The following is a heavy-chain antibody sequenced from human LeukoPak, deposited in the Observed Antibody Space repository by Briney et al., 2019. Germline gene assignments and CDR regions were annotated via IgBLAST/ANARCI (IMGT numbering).Heavy chain of an antibody. Sequence: ASVKVSCKASGYTFTIYYMHWVRQAPGQGLEWMGIINPSGGSTSYAQKFQGRVTITADESTSTAYMELSSLRSEDTAVYYCARIPLGYCSGGSCLKIYYYGMDVWGQGTTVTVSS. CDR3: ARIPLGYCSGGSCLKIYYYGMDV. CDR1: GYTFTIYY. D-gene: IGHD2-15*01. V-gene: IGHV1-46*01. J-gene: IGHJ6*02. CDR2: INPSGGST.